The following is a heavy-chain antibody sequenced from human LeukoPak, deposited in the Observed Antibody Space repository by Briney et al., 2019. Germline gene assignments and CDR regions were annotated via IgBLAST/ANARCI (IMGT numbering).Heavy chain of an antibody. CDR1: GGSFSGYY. Sequence: PSETLSLTCAVYGGSFSGYYWSWIRQPPGKGLEWIGEINHSGSTNYNPSLKSRVTISVDTSKNQFSLKLSSVTAADTAVYYCARGVVGATTDYWGRGTLVTVSS. J-gene: IGHJ4*02. D-gene: IGHD1-26*01. V-gene: IGHV4-34*01. CDR2: INHSGST. CDR3: ARGVVGATTDY.